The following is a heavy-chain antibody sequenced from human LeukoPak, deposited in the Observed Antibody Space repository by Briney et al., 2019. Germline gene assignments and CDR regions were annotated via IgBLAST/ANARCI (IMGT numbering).Heavy chain of an antibody. D-gene: IGHD5-12*01. Sequence: PSETLSLTCTVSGGSISSYYWSWIRQPPGKGLEWIGYIYYSGSTNYNPSLKSRVTISVDTSKNQFSLKLNSVTAADTAVYYCARAQRGYSGYDLYYHYYMDVWGKGTTVTISS. CDR3: ARAQRGYSGYDLYYHYYMDV. J-gene: IGHJ6*03. CDR1: GGSISSYY. CDR2: IYYSGST. V-gene: IGHV4-59*01.